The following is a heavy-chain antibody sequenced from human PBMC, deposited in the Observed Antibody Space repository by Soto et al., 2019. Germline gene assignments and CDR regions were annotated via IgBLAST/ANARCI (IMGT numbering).Heavy chain of an antibody. CDR3: ARDSRDYGSAFDI. J-gene: IGHJ3*02. CDR2: IYYSGTI. CDR1: SVSIHNYY. V-gene: IGHV4-59*01. D-gene: IGHD4-17*01. Sequence: PSDTLSLTCPVISVSIHNYYWSWIRQSPGKGLEWIGHIYYSGTINYNPSLKSRVTISVDTSKNQFSLKLTSVTAADTAVYYCARDSRDYGSAFDIWGQGTMVT.